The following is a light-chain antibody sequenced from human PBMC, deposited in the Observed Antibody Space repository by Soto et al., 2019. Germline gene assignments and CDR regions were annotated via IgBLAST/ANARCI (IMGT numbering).Light chain of an antibody. J-gene: IGKJ4*01. CDR3: QQANSFPLT. Sequence: DIQMTQSPSSESASVGDRVSITCRASQGISNWLAWYQQKPGRAPKLLIYTGSSLQSGVPSRFSGTGSGTDFTLTISSLQPEDVATYYCQQANSFPLTFGGGTNVEIK. V-gene: IGKV1-12*01. CDR1: QGISNW. CDR2: TGS.